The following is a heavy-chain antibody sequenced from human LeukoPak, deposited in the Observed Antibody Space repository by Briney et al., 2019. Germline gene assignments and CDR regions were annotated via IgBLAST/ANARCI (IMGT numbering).Heavy chain of an antibody. J-gene: IGHJ3*02. D-gene: IGHD6-19*01. CDR2: ITAIDGRT. CDR3: ARAIGWRDAFDI. V-gene: IGHV3-23*01. Sequence: GGSLRLSCVASGFTFSSTTMGWVRQAPGRGLEWVSSITAIDGRTYYADSVRGRFTISRDNAKNSVFLQMNSLRAEDMAVYYCARAIGWRDAFDIWGQGTVVIVSS. CDR1: GFTFSSTT.